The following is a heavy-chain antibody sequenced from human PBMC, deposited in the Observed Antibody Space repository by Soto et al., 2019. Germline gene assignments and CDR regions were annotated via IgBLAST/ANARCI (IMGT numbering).Heavy chain of an antibody. Sequence: EVHLVESGGGLVQPGGSLRLSCAASGFTFSSYSLNWVRQAPGKGLEWVSYITSSGTTVYYADSVRGRFTISRDNAKDSLYLQMNSLRGDGTDVCYCVGGSSNWAYYFAFWGQGTLVTVSS. CDR3: VGGSSNWAYYFAF. V-gene: IGHV3-48*01. CDR2: ITSSGTTV. J-gene: IGHJ4*02. CDR1: GFTFSSYS. D-gene: IGHD6-13*01.